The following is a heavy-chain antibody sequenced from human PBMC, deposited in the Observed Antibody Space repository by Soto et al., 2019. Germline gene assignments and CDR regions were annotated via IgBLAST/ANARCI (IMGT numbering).Heavy chain of an antibody. Sequence: QVQLVQSGAEVKRPGSSVKVSCKASGDTFNFYSINWVRQSPGLGLEWMGRVNPIVSMSNYAQKFQGRVTMTADKSTRTAYMGLSSLRSEGTAIYYCASSYGSGYRAFDYWGQGALVTVSS. CDR1: GDTFNFYS. J-gene: IGHJ4*02. CDR2: VNPIVSMS. V-gene: IGHV1-69*02. CDR3: ASSYGSGYRAFDY. D-gene: IGHD3-10*01.